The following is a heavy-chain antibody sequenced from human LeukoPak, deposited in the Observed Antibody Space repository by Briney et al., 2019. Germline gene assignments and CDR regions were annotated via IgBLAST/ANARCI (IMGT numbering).Heavy chain of an antibody. V-gene: IGHV1-2*04. CDR1: GYTFTGYY. J-gene: IGHJ4*02. CDR2: INPNSGGT. D-gene: IGHD2-21*02. CDR3: AIAYCGGDCYLDY. Sequence: ASVKVSCKASGYTFTGYYMHWVRQAPGQGLEWMGWINPNSGGTNYAQKFQGWVTMTRDTSISTAYMELSRLRSDDTAVYYCAIAYCGGDCYLDYWGQGTLVTVSS.